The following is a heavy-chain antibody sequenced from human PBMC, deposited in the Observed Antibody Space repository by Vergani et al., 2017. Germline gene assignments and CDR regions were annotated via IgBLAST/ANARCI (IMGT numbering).Heavy chain of an antibody. D-gene: IGHD3-3*01. CDR3: ARGVALSYYDFWSSYSPPYYFDY. CDR1: GGSFSGYY. CDR2: INHSGST. J-gene: IGHJ4*02. Sequence: QVQLQQWGAGLLKPSETLSLTCAVYGGSFSGYYWSWIRQPPGKGLEWIGEINHSGSTNYNPSLKSRVTISVDTSKNQFSLKLSYVTAADTAVYYCARGVALSYYDFWSSYSPPYYFDYWGEGTLVTVSS. V-gene: IGHV4-34*01.